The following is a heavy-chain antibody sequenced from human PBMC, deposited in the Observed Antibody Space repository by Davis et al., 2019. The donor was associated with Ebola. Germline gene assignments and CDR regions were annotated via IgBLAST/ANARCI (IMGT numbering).Heavy chain of an antibody. CDR2: IYYSGST. CDR3: ARQILRYYGMDG. CDR1: GGSISSGDYY. J-gene: IGHJ6*02. Sequence: MPSETLSLTCTVSGGSISSGDYYWSWIRQHPGKGLEWIGHIYYSGSTYYNPSLKSRLTVSLDTSKNQFSLRLSSVTAADTAVYFCARQILRYYGMDGWGRGTTVIVSS. D-gene: IGHD3-9*01. V-gene: IGHV4-31*03.